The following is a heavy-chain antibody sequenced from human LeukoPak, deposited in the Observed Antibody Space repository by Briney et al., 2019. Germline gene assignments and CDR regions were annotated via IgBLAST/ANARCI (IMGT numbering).Heavy chain of an antibody. CDR1: GFTFSSYW. J-gene: IGHJ4*02. CDR2: ISGSSIYI. CDR3: ARDPPYYDSSGYYYDY. D-gene: IGHD3-22*01. Sequence: GGSLRLSCAASGFTFSSYWMSWVRQAPGEGLEWVSSISGSSIYIYYADSVKGRFTISRDNAKNSLYLQMNSLRAEDTAVYYCARDPPYYDSSGYYYDYWGQGTLVTVSS. V-gene: IGHV3-21*01.